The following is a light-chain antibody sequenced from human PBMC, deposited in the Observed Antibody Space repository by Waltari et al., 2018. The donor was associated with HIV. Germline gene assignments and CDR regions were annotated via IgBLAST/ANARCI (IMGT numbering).Light chain of an antibody. J-gene: IGLJ2*01. CDR1: RSNIGSNT. Sequence: QSVLTQPPSASGTPGQRVTISCSGSRSNIGSNTVSWYQQFPGTAPQLLIFSNNRRPAGVPDRFAGAKSGTSASLAISGLQSEDEADYYCAAWDDSLLGVIFGGGTKLTVL. CDR3: AAWDDSLLGVI. V-gene: IGLV1-44*01. CDR2: SNN.